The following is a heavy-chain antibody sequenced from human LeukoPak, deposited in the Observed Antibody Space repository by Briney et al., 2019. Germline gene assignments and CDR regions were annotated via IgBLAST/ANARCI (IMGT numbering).Heavy chain of an antibody. D-gene: IGHD3-22*01. CDR1: GFTFDDYA. V-gene: IGHV3-43*02. J-gene: IGHJ4*02. CDR3: AKDSAYYDSSGYTSFQYYFDY. CDR2: ISGDGGST. Sequence: GGSLRLSCAGSGFTFDDYAMHWVRQAPGKGLEWVSLISGDGGSTYYADSVKGRFTISRDNSKNSLYLQMNSLRTEDTALYYCAKDSAYYDSSGYTSFQYYFDYWGQGTLVTVSS.